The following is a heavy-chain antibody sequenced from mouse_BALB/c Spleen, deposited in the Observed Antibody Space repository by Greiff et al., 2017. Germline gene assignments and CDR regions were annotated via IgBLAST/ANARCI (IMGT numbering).Heavy chain of an antibody. J-gene: IGHJ4*01. Sequence: VHLVESGPGLVQPSQSLSITCTVSGFSLTSYGVHWVRQSPGKGLEWLGVIWSGGSTDYNAAFISRLSISKDNSKSQVFFKMNSLQANDTAIYYCAREDGSSYHYAMDYWGQGTSVTVSS. CDR1: GFSLTSYG. V-gene: IGHV2-2*02. CDR2: IWSGGST. D-gene: IGHD1-1*01. CDR3: AREDGSSYHYAMDY.